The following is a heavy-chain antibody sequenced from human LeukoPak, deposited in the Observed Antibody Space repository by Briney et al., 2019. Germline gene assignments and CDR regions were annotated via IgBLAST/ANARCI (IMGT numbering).Heavy chain of an antibody. Sequence: SETLSLTCTVSGGSISSGSYYWSWIRQPAGKGLEWIGRIYTSGSTNYNPSLKSRVTISVDTSKNQLSLKLSSVTAADTAVYYCARGLLWFGELFPNWFDPWGQGTLVTVSS. D-gene: IGHD3-10*01. V-gene: IGHV4-61*02. CDR2: IYTSGST. CDR3: ARGLLWFGELFPNWFDP. J-gene: IGHJ5*02. CDR1: GGSISSGSYY.